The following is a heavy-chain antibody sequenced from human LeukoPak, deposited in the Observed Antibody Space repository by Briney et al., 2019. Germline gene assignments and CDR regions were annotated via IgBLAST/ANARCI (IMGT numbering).Heavy chain of an antibody. D-gene: IGHD1-1*01. V-gene: IGHV3-7*01. CDR1: GFSFSSNW. CDR3: ARLGLEVGGPNWFDP. CDR2: IKRDGSQK. Sequence: PGGSLRLSCAAPGFSFSSNWMGWVRQAPGKGLEWVAHIKRDGSQKYYLDSVKGRFTIFRDNAKNSLYLQMNSLRVEDTAVYYCARLGLEVGGPNWFDPWGQGTLVTVSS. J-gene: IGHJ5*02.